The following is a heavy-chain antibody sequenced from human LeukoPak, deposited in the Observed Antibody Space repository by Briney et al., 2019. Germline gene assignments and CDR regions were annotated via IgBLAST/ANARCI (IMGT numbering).Heavy chain of an antibody. V-gene: IGHV3-30*18. J-gene: IGHJ4*02. Sequence: PGRSLRLSCAASGFTFSSYGMHWVRQAPGKGLEWVAVISYDGSNKYYAGSVKGRFTISRDNSKNTLYLQMNSLRAEDTAVYYCAKDRTVVTPLYYFDYWGQGTLVTVSS. CDR3: AKDRTVVTPLYYFDY. CDR1: GFTFSSYG. CDR2: ISYDGSNK. D-gene: IGHD4-23*01.